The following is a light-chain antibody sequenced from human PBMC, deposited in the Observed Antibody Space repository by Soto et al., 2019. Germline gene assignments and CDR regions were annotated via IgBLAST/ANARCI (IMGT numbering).Light chain of an antibody. Sequence: QSALTQPASVSGSPGQSITISCTGTSSDVGAYNYVSWYQQHPGKAPKLLIYDVTNRPSGVSNRFSGSKSGNTASLTISGLQAEDEADYYCSSYTSSSTLMVFGGGTKVTGL. CDR3: SSYTSSSTLMV. V-gene: IGLV2-14*01. CDR1: SSDVGAYNY. CDR2: DVT. J-gene: IGLJ3*02.